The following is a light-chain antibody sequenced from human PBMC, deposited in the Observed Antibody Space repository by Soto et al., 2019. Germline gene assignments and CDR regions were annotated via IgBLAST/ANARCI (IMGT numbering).Light chain of an antibody. CDR1: SSNIGSNT. CDR3: AAWDDSLNGYV. Sequence: QSVRTQPASASGTPGQRVTISCSGSSSNIGSNTVNWYQQLPGTAPKLLIYSNNQRPSGVPDRFSGSKSGTSASLAISGLQSGDEADYYCAAWDDSLNGYVFGTGTKVTVL. CDR2: SNN. J-gene: IGLJ1*01. V-gene: IGLV1-44*01.